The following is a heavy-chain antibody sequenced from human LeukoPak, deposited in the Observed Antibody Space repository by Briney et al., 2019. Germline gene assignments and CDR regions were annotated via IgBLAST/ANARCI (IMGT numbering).Heavy chain of an antibody. CDR3: ARDLGVIRNYVINPGTGSDAFDI. D-gene: IGHD1-7*01. CDR1: GYTFTSYG. CDR2: ISAYNGNT. V-gene: IGHV1-18*01. J-gene: IGHJ3*02. Sequence: ASVKVSCKASGYTFTSYGISWVRQAPGQGLEWMGWISAYNGNTNYAQKFQGRVTITTGESTSTAYMELSSLRSEDTAVYYCARDLGVIRNYVINPGTGSDAFDIWGQGTMVTVSS.